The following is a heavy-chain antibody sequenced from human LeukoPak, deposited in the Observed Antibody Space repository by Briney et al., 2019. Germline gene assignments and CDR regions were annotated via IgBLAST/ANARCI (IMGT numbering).Heavy chain of an antibody. D-gene: IGHD6-13*01. CDR1: GFTFRTYW. Sequence: GGSLRLSCAASGFTFRTYWMNWVRQAPGKGLEWVANINQDGSEKYYVDSVKGRFTVSRDNAKNSLYLQMNSLRAEDTAVYYCAKDLRGHKRRSSSWTLIPPERDYWGQGTLVTVSS. CDR2: INQDGSEK. J-gene: IGHJ4*02. V-gene: IGHV3-7*03. CDR3: AKDLRGHKRRSSSWTLIPPERDY.